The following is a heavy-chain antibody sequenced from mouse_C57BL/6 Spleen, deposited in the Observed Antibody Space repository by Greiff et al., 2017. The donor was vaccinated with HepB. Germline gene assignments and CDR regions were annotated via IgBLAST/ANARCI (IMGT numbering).Heavy chain of an antibody. Sequence: VQLQQSGPELVKPGASVKISCKASGYTFTDYYMNWVKQSHGKSLEWIGYIYPNNGGNGYNQKFKGKATLTVDKSSSTAYMELRSLTSEASAVNYWAREGYYGRSFDNGGQGTTPTVPP. CDR2: IYPNNGGN. D-gene: IGHD1-1*01. V-gene: IGHV1-26*01. J-gene: IGHJ2*01. CDR1: GYTFTDYY. CDR3: AREGYYGRSFDN.